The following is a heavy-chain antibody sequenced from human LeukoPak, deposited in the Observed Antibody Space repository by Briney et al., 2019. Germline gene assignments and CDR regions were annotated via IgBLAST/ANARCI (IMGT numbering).Heavy chain of an antibody. CDR2: ISGSGGST. CDR1: GFTFSSYA. V-gene: IGHV3-23*01. Sequence: GGSLRLSCAASGFTFSSYAMSWVRQAPGKGLEWVSAISGSGGSTYYADSVKGRFTISRDNSKNTLYLQMNSLRAEDTAVYYCAKDRAIFGVVIMDTHYFDYWGQGTLVTVSS. CDR3: AKDRAIFGVVIMDTHYFDY. J-gene: IGHJ4*02. D-gene: IGHD3-3*01.